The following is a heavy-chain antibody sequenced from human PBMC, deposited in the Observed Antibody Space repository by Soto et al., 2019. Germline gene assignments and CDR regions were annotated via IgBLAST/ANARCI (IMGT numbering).Heavy chain of an antibody. J-gene: IGHJ6*04. CDR1: GFTFSSYE. D-gene: IGHD7-27*01. Sequence: GGSLRLSCAASGFTFSSYEMNWVRQAPGKGLEWLSFITSRSSTIYYADSVKGRFTISRDNAKNSLYLQMNSLRDEDTAVYYCARDGLGYYYGMDVWGKGNTVTV. CDR2: ITSRSSTI. CDR3: ARDGLGYYYGMDV. V-gene: IGHV3-48*02.